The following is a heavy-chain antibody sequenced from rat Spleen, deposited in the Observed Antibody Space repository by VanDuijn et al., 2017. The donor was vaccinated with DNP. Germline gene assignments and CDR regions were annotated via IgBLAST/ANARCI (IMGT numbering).Heavy chain of an antibody. J-gene: IGHJ3*01. V-gene: IGHV5S13*01. Sequence: EVQLVESGGGLVQPGRSLKLSCAASGFTFSKYGMAWVRQAPTQGLEWVASISTDGTNSVYRDSVKGRFTISRDNARDTLFLQMNSLRSEDTATYYCARLGDLHYGDDWFAYWGQGTLVTVSS. D-gene: IGHD1-1*01. CDR1: GFTFSKYG. CDR2: ISTDGTNS. CDR3: ARLGDLHYGDDWFAY.